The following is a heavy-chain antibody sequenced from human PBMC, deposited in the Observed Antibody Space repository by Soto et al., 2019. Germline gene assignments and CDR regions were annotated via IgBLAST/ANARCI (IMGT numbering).Heavy chain of an antibody. D-gene: IGHD5-18*01. CDR2: IIPIFGTG. CDR1: GGTFSSYA. J-gene: IGHJ4*02. V-gene: IGHV1-69*13. Sequence: GASVKVSCKASGGTFSSYAISWVRQAPGQVLEWLGGIIPIFGTGNYAQKFQGRVTITADESTSTAYMELSSLRSEDTAVYYCASQATRKRGYSYGYFEYWGQGTMVTVSS. CDR3: ASQATRKRGYSYGYFEY.